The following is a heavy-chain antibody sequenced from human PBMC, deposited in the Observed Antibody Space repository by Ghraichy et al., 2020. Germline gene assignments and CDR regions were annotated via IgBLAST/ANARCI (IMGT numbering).Heavy chain of an antibody. J-gene: IGHJ4*02. CDR1: GGSISSSSYY. CDR2: IYYSGST. D-gene: IGHD6-19*01. V-gene: IGHV4-39*01. Sequence: SETLSLTCTVSGGSISSSSYYWGWIRQPPGKGLEWIGSIYYSGSTYYNPSLKSRVTISVDTSKNQFSLKLSSVTAADTAVYYCARRARYSSGRGGLDYWGQGTLVTVSS. CDR3: ARRARYSSGRGGLDY.